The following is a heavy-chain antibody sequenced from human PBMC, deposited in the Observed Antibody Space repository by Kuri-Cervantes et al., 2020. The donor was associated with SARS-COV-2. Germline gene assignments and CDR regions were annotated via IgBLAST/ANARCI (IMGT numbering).Heavy chain of an antibody. V-gene: IGHV3-21*01. CDR2: ITGGGAYI. Sequence: GGSLRLSCAASGVTFGSYSMTWVRQAPGKGLEWVSSITGGGAYISYAASVKGRFTISRDNAKNSLYLKMNSLRAEDTAVYYCARDVAAGRAYYYYMDVWGKGTTVPSP. J-gene: IGHJ6*03. CDR1: GVTFGSYS. D-gene: IGHD6-13*01. CDR3: ARDVAAGRAYYYYMDV.